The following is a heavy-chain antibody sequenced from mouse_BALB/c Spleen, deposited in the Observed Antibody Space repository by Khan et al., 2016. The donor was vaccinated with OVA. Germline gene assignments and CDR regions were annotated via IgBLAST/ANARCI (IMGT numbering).Heavy chain of an antibody. Sequence: DLVKPGTSVKLYCKASGYTFTSYWINWIKQRPGQGLEWIGRIGPGSSNTYYNEMFKGKAALTVDTSSSTAYIQFSSLSSEDSAVYFCERENYYGRSCYAMDYWGQGTSVTVSS. CDR2: IGPGSSNT. CDR1: GYTFTSYW. J-gene: IGHJ4*01. D-gene: IGHD1-1*01. CDR3: ERENYYGRSCYAMDY. V-gene: IGHV1S41*01.